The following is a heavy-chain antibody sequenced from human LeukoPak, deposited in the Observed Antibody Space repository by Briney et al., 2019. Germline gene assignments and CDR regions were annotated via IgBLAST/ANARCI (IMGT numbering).Heavy chain of an antibody. CDR2: IKQDGSEK. V-gene: IGHV3-7*03. D-gene: IGHD2-2*01. CDR3: AKSPDFDY. J-gene: IGHJ4*02. CDR1: GFTFSSHW. Sequence: GGSLRLSCAASGFTFSSHWMHWVRQAPGKGLEWVANIKQDGSEKYYVDSVKGRFTISRDNAKNSLYLQMNSLRAEDTAVYYCAKSPDFDYWGQGTLVTVSS.